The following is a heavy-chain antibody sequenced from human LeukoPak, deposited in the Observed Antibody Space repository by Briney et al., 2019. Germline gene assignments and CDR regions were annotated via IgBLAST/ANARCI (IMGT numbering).Heavy chain of an antibody. CDR1: GYSISSGYY. CDR2: IYHSGST. J-gene: IGHJ4*02. Sequence: PSETLSLTCTVSGYSISSGYYWGWIRQPPGKGLEWIGSIYHSGSTYYNPSLKSRVTISVDTSKDQFSLKLSSVTAADTAVYYCARETHYYDSSLCYWGQGTLVTVSS. CDR3: ARETHYYDSSLCY. D-gene: IGHD3-22*01. V-gene: IGHV4-38-2*02.